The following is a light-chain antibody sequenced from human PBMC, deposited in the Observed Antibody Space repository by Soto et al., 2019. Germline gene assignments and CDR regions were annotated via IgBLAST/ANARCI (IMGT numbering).Light chain of an antibody. CDR2: DAS. J-gene: IGKJ5*01. V-gene: IGKV1-39*01. CDR3: QQSYMDPIT. Sequence: DIQMTHSPSSLAASVGNRGPSTCRASQSISTYLNWYQKKPGKAPNLLIYDASRLQSGVPSRFSGSGGGTDFTLSISSVQPEDFATYFCQQSYMDPITFGQGTRREIK. CDR1: QSISTY.